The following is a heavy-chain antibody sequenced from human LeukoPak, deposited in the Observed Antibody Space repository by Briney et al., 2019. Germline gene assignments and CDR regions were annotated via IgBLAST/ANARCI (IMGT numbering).Heavy chain of an antibody. D-gene: IGHD3-22*01. V-gene: IGHV1-69*04. Sequence: ASVKVSCKASGGTFSSYAISWVRQAPGQGLEWMGRIIPILGIANYAQKFQGRVTITADKSTSTAYMELSSLRSEDTAVYYCARDRDTMIVVDNYFDYWGQGTLVTVSS. CDR2: IIPILGIA. J-gene: IGHJ4*02. CDR3: ARDRDTMIVVDNYFDY. CDR1: GGTFSSYA.